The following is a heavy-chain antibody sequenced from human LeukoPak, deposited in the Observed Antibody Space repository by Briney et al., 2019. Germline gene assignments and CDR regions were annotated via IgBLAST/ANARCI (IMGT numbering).Heavy chain of an antibody. V-gene: IGHV1-46*01. J-gene: IGHJ2*01. Sequence: ASVKVSCKASGYTFTNYFVYWVRQAPGQGLEWIGIINPTSVGREYAQKFQGRITMTRDTSTSTVYMELNSLRSDDTAVYYCARMGRGDQAWYFDLWGRGTLITVSS. CDR2: INPTSVGR. CDR1: GYTFTNYF. CDR3: ARMGRGDQAWYFDL. D-gene: IGHD4-17*01.